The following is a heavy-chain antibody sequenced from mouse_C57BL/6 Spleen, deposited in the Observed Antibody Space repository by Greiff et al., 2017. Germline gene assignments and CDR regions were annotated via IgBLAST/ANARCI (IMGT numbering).Heavy chain of an antibody. CDR2: ISSGGDYI. CDR1: GFTFSSYA. Sequence: EVKVEESGEGLVKPGGSLKLSCAASGFTFSSYAMSWVRQTPEKRLEWVAYISSGGDYIYYADTVKGRFTISRDNARNTLYLQMSSLKSEDTAMYYCTREGSYYAMDYWGQGTSVTVSS. J-gene: IGHJ4*01. CDR3: TREGSYYAMDY. V-gene: IGHV5-9-1*02.